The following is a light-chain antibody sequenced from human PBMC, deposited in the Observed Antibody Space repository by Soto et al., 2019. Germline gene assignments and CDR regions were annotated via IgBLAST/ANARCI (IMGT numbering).Light chain of an antibody. Sequence: EIVLTQSPATLSLSPGERATLSCRASQSVSSYLAWYQQKPGQAPRLLIYDASNRATGIPARFSGSGSGTDFTLNISSLEPEDLAVYYCQQRSNWPTFGQGTRLEIK. V-gene: IGKV3-11*01. J-gene: IGKJ5*01. CDR3: QQRSNWPT. CDR2: DAS. CDR1: QSVSSY.